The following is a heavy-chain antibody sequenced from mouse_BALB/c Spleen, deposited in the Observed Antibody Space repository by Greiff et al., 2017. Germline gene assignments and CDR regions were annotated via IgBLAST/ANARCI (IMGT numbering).Heavy chain of an antibody. V-gene: IGHV1S81*02. CDR2: INPSNGRT. CDR1: GYTFTSYW. CDR3: ARGKWLAVYWYFDV. J-gene: IGHJ1*01. Sequence: VQLQQPGAELVKPGASVKLSCKASGYTFTSYWMHWVKQRPGQGLEWIGEINPSNGRTNYNEKFKSKATLTVDKASSTAYMQLSSLTSEDSAVYYCARGKWLAVYWYFDVWGAGTTVTVSS. D-gene: IGHD2-2*01.